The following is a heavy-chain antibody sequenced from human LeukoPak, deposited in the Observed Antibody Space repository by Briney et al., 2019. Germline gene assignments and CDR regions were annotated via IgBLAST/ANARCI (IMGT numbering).Heavy chain of an antibody. J-gene: IGHJ4*02. CDR3: ARHSRGSTIFWDY. V-gene: IGHV4-39*01. D-gene: IGHD3-9*01. Sequence: SETLSLTCTVSGGSISTGSYYWGWDRQPPGKGLEWIGSISSSGNTYSSVSLKSRGTISVDTSKNQFSLRLSSVTAADTAVYFCARHSRGSTIFWDYWGQGTLVNVSS. CDR2: ISSSGNT. CDR1: GGSISTGSYY.